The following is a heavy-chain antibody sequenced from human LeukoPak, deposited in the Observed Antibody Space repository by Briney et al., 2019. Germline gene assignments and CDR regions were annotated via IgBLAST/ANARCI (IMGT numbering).Heavy chain of an antibody. J-gene: IGHJ3*02. CDR3: TTAIDREYYYDSSGYRPDDAFDI. D-gene: IGHD3-22*01. CDR2: ISGGGAFS. CDR1: GFTFSSYA. V-gene: IGHV3-23*01. Sequence: GGSLRLSCAASGFTFSSYAMSWVRQAPGKGLEWVSGISGGGAFSDYADSVKGRFSISRDNSKNTLYLQMNSLRAEDTAVYYCTTAIDREYYYDSSGYRPDDAFDIWGQGTLVTVSS.